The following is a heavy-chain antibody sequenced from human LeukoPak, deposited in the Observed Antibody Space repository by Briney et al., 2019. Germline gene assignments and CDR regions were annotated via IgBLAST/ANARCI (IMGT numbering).Heavy chain of an antibody. D-gene: IGHD3-16*01. CDR2: ISYDGSNK. CDR3: AKIDVWGSPYYYYGMDV. Sequence: QPGRSLRLSCAASGFTFSSYGMHWVRQAPGKGLDCVAVISYDGSNKYYADSVKGRFTISRDNSKNTLYLQMNSLRAEDTAVYYCAKIDVWGSPYYYYGMDVWGQGTTVTVSS. V-gene: IGHV3-30*18. CDR1: GFTFSSYG. J-gene: IGHJ6*02.